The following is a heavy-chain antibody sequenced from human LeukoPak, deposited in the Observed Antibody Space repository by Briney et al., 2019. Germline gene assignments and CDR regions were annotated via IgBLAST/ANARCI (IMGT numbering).Heavy chain of an antibody. D-gene: IGHD5-24*01. CDR3: ARDYTVEMVFDY. J-gene: IGHJ4*02. CDR1: GDSISSSSYY. Sequence: SETLSLTCTVSGDSISSSSYYWGWIRQPPGKGLEWIGSIYYSGSTYYNPSLKSRVTIFVDTSKNQFSLKLSSVTAADTAVYYCARDYTVEMVFDYWGQGTLVTVSS. V-gene: IGHV4-39*02. CDR2: IYYSGST.